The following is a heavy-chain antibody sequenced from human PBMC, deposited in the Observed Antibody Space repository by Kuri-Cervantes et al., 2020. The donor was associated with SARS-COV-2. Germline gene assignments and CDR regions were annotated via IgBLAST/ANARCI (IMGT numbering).Heavy chain of an antibody. CDR1: GGSFSNHY. D-gene: IGHD3-3*01. Sequence: SETLSLTCAVYGGSFSNHYWSWVRQPPEKGLEWIGEINHSGSTNYNPSLKSRVTISVDTSKNQFSLELSSVTAADTAVYYCARQFASYDFWSGYWFDYWGQGTLVTVSS. CDR3: ARQFASYDFWSGYWFDY. CDR2: INHSGST. J-gene: IGHJ4*02. V-gene: IGHV4-34*01.